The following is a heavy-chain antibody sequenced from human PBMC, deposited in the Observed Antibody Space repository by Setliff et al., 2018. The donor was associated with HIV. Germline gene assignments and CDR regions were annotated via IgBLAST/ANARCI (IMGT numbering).Heavy chain of an antibody. CDR3: AKSYGSGWSADTFDI. Sequence: SETLSLTCNVSGGSISSSSYYWGWIRQSPGKGLEWIGSFHHSGSTSYNPSPRSRLTISVDTSKNQFSLKLSSVTAADTAMYYCAKSYGSGWSADTFDIWGQGTMVTVSS. CDR1: GGSISSSSYY. J-gene: IGHJ3*02. D-gene: IGHD6-19*01. V-gene: IGHV4-39*01. CDR2: FHHSGST.